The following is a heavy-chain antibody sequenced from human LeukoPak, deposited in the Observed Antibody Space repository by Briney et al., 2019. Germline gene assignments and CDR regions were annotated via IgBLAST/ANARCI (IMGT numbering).Heavy chain of an antibody. CDR2: ISAYNGNT. CDR3: ARGIPLWVRVAGQQLRPYDY. CDR1: GYTFTSYG. J-gene: IGHJ4*02. D-gene: IGHD6-13*01. Sequence: ASVKVSCKASGYTFTSYGISWVRQAPGQGLEWMGWISAYNGNTNYAQKLQGRVTMTTDTSTSTAYMELRSLRSDDTAVYYCARGIPLWVRVAGQQLRPYDYWGQGTLVTVSS. V-gene: IGHV1-18*01.